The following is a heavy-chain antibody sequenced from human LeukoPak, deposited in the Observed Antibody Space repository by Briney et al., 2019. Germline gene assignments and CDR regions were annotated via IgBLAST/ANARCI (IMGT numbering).Heavy chain of an antibody. Sequence: GGSLRLSCAVSGFTFSNYNMNWVRQAPGKGLEWVSSISSSSSYICYADSVKGRFTISRDNAKNSLYLQMNSLRAEDTAVYYCARDRSYSSSWYWKYRDAFDIWGQGTMVTVSS. D-gene: IGHD6-13*01. CDR3: ARDRSYSSSWYWKYRDAFDI. CDR2: ISSSSSYI. J-gene: IGHJ3*02. CDR1: GFTFSNYN. V-gene: IGHV3-21*01.